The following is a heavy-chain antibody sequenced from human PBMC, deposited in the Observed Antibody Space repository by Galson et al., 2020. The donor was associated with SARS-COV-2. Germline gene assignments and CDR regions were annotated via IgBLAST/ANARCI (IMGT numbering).Heavy chain of an antibody. J-gene: IGHJ3*02. D-gene: IGHD3-3*01. Sequence: WIGRIYSSGTTNYNPSLDSRVSMSVDTSSNQFSLSLSSVTAADTAVYYCARATLEWLGDDVFDMWGQGTMVTVSS. CDR3: ARATLEWLGDDVFDM. V-gene: IGHV4-4*07. CDR2: IYSSGTT.